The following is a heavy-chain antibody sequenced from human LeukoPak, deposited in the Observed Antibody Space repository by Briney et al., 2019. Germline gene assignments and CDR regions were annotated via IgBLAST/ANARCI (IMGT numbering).Heavy chain of an antibody. J-gene: IGHJ4*02. CDR1: GFNFRDHW. V-gene: IGHV3-7*03. CDR2: IKNDGSET. D-gene: IGHD6-19*01. CDR3: VKNDGWFHLAQ. Sequence: GGSLRLSCAVSGFNFRDHWMDWVRQAPGKGLEWVGHIKNDGSETYYLDSLKGRFSVSRDNTNNALYLQMNSLRVEDTAVYYCVKNDGWFHLAQWGQGTLVTVSS.